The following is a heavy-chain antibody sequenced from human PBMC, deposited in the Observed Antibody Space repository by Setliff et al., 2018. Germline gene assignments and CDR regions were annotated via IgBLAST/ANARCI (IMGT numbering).Heavy chain of an antibody. Sequence: SCTVSGGSISPYFWSWVRQPPGKGLEWIGYIYHNGNTNFNPSLKTRVTMSVDTSKNQFALNLKSVTAADTAVYYCVRDRTAYSYGLDVWGQGTTVTV. CDR2: IYHNGNT. D-gene: IGHD5-18*01. V-gene: IGHV4-59*01. J-gene: IGHJ6*02. CDR3: VRDRTAYSYGLDV. CDR1: GGSISPYF.